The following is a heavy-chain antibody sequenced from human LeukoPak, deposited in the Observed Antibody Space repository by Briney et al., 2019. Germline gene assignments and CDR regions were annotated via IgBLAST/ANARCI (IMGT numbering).Heavy chain of an antibody. CDR3: AREGYYDQSDL. V-gene: IGHV3-7*01. D-gene: IGHD3-22*01. CDR1: GFTFNSYW. CDR2: INPDGSEK. J-gene: IGHJ5*02. Sequence: PGGSLRLSCAASGFTFNSYWMSWVRQAPGKGLEWVANINPDGSEKYYVDSVKGRLTISRNNAKNSLDLQMNSLRAEDTAVYYCAREGYYDQSDLWGQGTLVTVSS.